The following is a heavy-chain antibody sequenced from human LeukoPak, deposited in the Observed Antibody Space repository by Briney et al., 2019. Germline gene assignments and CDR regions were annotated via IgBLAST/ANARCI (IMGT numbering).Heavy chain of an antibody. CDR2: IHSSGST. Sequence: SETLSLTCTVSGGSISNFYWSWVRQPPGKGLEWLGYIHSSGSTYYNPSLKSRVAISADTSKNQFSLKLNSVTAADTAVYYCARGGRSLDYWGPGTLVTVSS. J-gene: IGHJ4*02. CDR3: ARGGRSLDY. CDR1: GGSISNFY. D-gene: IGHD6-19*01. V-gene: IGHV4-59*01.